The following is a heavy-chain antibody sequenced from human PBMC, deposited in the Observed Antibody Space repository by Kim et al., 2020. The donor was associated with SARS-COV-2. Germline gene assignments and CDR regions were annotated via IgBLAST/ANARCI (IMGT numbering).Heavy chain of an antibody. J-gene: IGHJ4*02. Sequence: GGSLRLSCAASGFTFSSYGMHWVRQAPGKGLEWVAVISYDGSNKYYADSVKGRFTISRDNSKNTLYLQMNSLRAEDTAVYYCASAGYSSSWKDYWGQGTL. CDR3: ASAGYSSSWKDY. D-gene: IGHD6-13*01. V-gene: IGHV3-33*05. CDR1: GFTFSSYG. CDR2: ISYDGSNK.